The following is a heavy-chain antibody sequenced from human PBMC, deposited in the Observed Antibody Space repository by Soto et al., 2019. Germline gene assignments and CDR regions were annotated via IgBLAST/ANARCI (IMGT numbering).Heavy chain of an antibody. CDR2: ISSSSSTI. CDR3: ARDDDYGDYSSGQFDY. Sequence: EVQLVESGGGLVQPGGSLRLSCAASGFTFSSYSMNWVRQAPGKGLEWVSYISSSSSTIYYADSVKGRFTISRDNAKSSLYLQMNSLRAEDTAVYYCARDDDYGDYSSGQFDYWGQGTLVTVSS. J-gene: IGHJ4*02. D-gene: IGHD4-17*01. CDR1: GFTFSSYS. V-gene: IGHV3-48*01.